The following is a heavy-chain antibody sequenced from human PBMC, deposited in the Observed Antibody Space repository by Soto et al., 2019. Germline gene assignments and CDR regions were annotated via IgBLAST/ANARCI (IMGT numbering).Heavy chain of an antibody. CDR3: AIYPPEISSGWGYYYYGMDV. Sequence: LGESLKISCKGSGYSFTSYWISWVRQMPGKGLEWMGRIDPSDSYTNYSPSFQGHVTISADKSISTAYLQWSSLKASDTAMYYCAIYPPEISSGWGYYYYGMDVWGQGTTVTVSS. CDR2: IDPSDSYT. D-gene: IGHD6-19*01. CDR1: GYSFTSYW. V-gene: IGHV5-10-1*01. J-gene: IGHJ6*02.